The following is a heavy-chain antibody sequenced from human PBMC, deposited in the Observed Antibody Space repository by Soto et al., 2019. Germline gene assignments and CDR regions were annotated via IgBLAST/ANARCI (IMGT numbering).Heavy chain of an antibody. CDR1: GYTFTSYD. D-gene: IGHD3-3*01. CDR3: ARVSRITIFGVVIPYYFDY. V-gene: IGHV1-8*01. Sequence: QVQLVQSGAEVKKPGASVKVPCKASGYTFTSYDINWVRQATGQGLEWMGWMNPNSGNTGYAQKFQGRVTMTRNTSTSTAYMELISLRSEDTAVYYCARVSRITIFGVVIPYYFDYWGQGTLVTVSS. J-gene: IGHJ4*02. CDR2: MNPNSGNT.